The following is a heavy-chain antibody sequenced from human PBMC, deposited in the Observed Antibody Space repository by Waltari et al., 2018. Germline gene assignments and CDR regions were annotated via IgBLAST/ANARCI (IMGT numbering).Heavy chain of an antibody. CDR1: GYTFTSYG. CDR2: ISAYNGNT. Sequence: QVQLVQSGAEVKKPGASVKVSCKASGYTFTSYGISWVRQAPGQGLEWMGWISAYNGNTNYAQKLQGRVTRTTDTSTCTAYMELRSLRSDDTAVYYCARDLQTDYYDSSGPFDYWGQGTLVTVSS. D-gene: IGHD3-22*01. V-gene: IGHV1-18*01. J-gene: IGHJ4*02. CDR3: ARDLQTDYYDSSGPFDY.